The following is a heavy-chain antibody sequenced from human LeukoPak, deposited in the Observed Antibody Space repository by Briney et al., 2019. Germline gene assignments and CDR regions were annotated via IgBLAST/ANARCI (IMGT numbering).Heavy chain of an antibody. Sequence: PGGSLRLSCAASGFTFSSYAMSWVRQAPGKGLEWVSGINWNGGSTGYADSVKGRFTTSRDNAKNSLYLQMNSLRAEDTALYYCARAPGWFDPWGQGTLVTVSS. CDR3: ARAPGWFDP. CDR1: GFTFSSYA. J-gene: IGHJ5*02. V-gene: IGHV3-20*04. CDR2: INWNGGST.